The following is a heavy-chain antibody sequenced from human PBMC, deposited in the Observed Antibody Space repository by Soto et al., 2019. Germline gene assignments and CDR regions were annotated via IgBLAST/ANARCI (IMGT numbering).Heavy chain of an antibody. CDR3: ARGMGSPDY. Sequence: PSETLSLTCIASGGSISSDYWRWIRQPPGKGLEWIGYIYYSGSTNYNPSLKSRVTISVDTSKNQFSLKLTSVTAADTAVYYCARGMGSPDYWGQGTLVTVS. D-gene: IGHD1-26*01. V-gene: IGHV4-59*01. CDR1: GGSISSDY. J-gene: IGHJ4*02. CDR2: IYYSGST.